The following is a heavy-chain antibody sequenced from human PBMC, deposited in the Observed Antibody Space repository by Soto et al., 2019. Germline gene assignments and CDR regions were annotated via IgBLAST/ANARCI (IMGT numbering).Heavy chain of an antibody. D-gene: IGHD1-1*01. V-gene: IGHV3-9*01. J-gene: IGHJ1*01. CDR1: GFTFDDYA. CDR3: LKDEGINWSSVDFRH. Sequence: EVQLVESGGGLVQPGRSLRLSCAASGFTFDDYAMHWVRQVPGKCLVWVSGINWNSGSIGYADSVKGRFAISRDNAKNSLHLQMNSLRAEDTAFYYWLKDEGINWSSVDFRHWGQGPLVTVS. CDR2: INWNSGSI.